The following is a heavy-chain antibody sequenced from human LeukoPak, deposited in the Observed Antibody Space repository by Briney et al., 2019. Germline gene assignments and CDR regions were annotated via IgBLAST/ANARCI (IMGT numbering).Heavy chain of an antibody. CDR2: INHSGST. CDR3: ARAKRWYYYDSSGPYYYYGMDV. CDR1: GGSFSGYY. Sequence: SETLSLTCAVYGGSFSGYYWSWIRQPPGKGLEWIGEINHSGSTNYNPSLKSRVTISVDTSKNQFSLKLSSVTAADTAVYYCARAKRWYYYDSSGPYYYYGMDVWGQGTTVTVSS. J-gene: IGHJ6*02. V-gene: IGHV4-34*01. D-gene: IGHD3-22*01.